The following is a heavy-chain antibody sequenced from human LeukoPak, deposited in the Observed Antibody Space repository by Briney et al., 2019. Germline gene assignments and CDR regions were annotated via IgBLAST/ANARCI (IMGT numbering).Heavy chain of an antibody. CDR1: GGSISSYY. V-gene: IGHV4-59*01. J-gene: IGHJ4*02. CDR3: ARIPYYYDSSGYYYQDY. CDR2: IYYSGST. Sequence: PSETLSLTCTVSGGSISSYYWSWIRQPPGKGLEWIGYIYYSGSTNYNPSLKSRVTISVDTSKNQFSLKLSSVTAADTAVYYCARIPYYYDSSGYYYQDYWGQGTLVTVSS. D-gene: IGHD3-22*01.